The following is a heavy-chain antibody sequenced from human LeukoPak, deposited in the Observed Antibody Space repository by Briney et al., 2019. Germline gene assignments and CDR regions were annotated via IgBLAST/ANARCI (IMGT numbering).Heavy chain of an antibody. CDR3: ARGRYYFDY. J-gene: IGHJ4*02. CDR2: IYYSGST. V-gene: IGHV4-39*07. Sequence: PSETLSLTCTVSGGSISSSSYYWGWIRQPPGRGLEWIGSIYYSGSTYYNPSLKSRVTISVDTSKNQFSLKLSSVTAADTAVYYCARGRYYFDYWGQGTLVTVSS. CDR1: GGSISSSSYY.